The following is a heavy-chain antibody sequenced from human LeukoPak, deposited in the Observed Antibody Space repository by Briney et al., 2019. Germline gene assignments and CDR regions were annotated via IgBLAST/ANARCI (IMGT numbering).Heavy chain of an antibody. CDR3: ARLNGGY. V-gene: IGHV4-59*08. D-gene: IGHD1-1*01. Sequence: PSETLSLTCTVSGGSISGYYWSWIWQPPGKGLEWIGYISYSGSTNHNPSLKSRVSISVDTSKNQFSLNLNSVTAADTAVYYCARLNGGYWGQGTLVTVSS. CDR1: GGSISGYY. CDR2: ISYSGST. J-gene: IGHJ4*02.